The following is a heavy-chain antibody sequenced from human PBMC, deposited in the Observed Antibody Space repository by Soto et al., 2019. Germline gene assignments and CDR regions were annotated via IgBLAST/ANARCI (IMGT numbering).Heavy chain of an antibody. Sequence: SETLSLTCTVSGGSISSGDYYWSWIRQPPGKGLEWIGYIYYSGSTYYNPSLKSRVTISVDTSKNQFSLKLSSVTAADTAVYYCARGYCSSTSCYTGPFDPWGQGTLVTVSS. CDR3: ARGYCSSTSCYTGPFDP. J-gene: IGHJ5*02. CDR1: GGSISSGDYY. V-gene: IGHV4-30-4*01. D-gene: IGHD2-2*02. CDR2: IYYSGST.